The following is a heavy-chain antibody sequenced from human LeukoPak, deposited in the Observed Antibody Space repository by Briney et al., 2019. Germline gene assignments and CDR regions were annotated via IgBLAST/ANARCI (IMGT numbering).Heavy chain of an antibody. CDR2: ISPSGDIT. CDR3: PARGYSDYGDAFDI. J-gene: IGHJ3*02. V-gene: IGHV3-23*01. D-gene: IGHD4-11*01. CDR1: GFTFSSYA. Sequence: GGSLRLSCAASGFTFSSYAISWVRQAPGKGLEWVSGISPSGDITYYADSVKGRFTISRDNAKKSLYLQMSSLRAEDTAVYYCPARGYSDYGDAFDIWGQGTMVTVSS.